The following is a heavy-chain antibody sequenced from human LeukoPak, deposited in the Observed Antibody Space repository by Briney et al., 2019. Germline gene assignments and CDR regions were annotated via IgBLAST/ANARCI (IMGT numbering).Heavy chain of an antibody. J-gene: IGHJ3*02. CDR1: GDSVSNNA. CDR2: TYYDSKWYN. V-gene: IGHV6-1*01. D-gene: IGHD6-13*01. CDR3: ARGWARDGFNI. Sequence: SQTLSLTCVISGDSVSNNAWNWVRQTPSGGLECLGRTYYDSKWYNHYAESVKSRISINPDTSKNQFSLQLNSVTPEDTAVYYCARGWARDGFNIWSQGIMVTVSS.